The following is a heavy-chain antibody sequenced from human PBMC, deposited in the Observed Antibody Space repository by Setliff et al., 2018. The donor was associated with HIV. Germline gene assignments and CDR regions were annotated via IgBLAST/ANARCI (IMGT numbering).Heavy chain of an antibody. CDR3: TKGRLGQADY. Sequence: SQTLSLTCAVSGDSISASYWNWIRQFPGGGLEWIGYIYYSGSTKYNPSLKRRVTISIDKSRKYFSLKLPSVTAADTAMYFCTKGRLGQADYWGQGTLVTVSS. CDR2: IYYSGST. D-gene: IGHD4-17*01. CDR1: GDSISASY. V-gene: IGHV4-59*01. J-gene: IGHJ4*02.